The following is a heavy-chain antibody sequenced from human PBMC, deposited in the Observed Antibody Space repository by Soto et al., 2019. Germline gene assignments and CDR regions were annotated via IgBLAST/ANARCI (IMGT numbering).Heavy chain of an antibody. D-gene: IGHD6-19*01. CDR2: AYYRSRWIY. V-gene: IGHV6-1*01. J-gene: IGHJ4*02. CDR3: GRGPPDFLSAFDY. CDR1: GDSVSNNGAT. Sequence: SQTLSLTCAISGDSVSNNGATWNWIRQSPSRGLEWLGRAYYRSRWIYDYAMSVKSRISINPDTSKNQVSLQLNSVTPADTAVYYCGRGPPDFLSAFDYWGRGTLVTVSS.